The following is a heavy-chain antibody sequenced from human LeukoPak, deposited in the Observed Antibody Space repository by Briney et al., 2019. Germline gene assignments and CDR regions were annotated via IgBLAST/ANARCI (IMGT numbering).Heavy chain of an antibody. CDR3: ARSGYSSGYGKDFDY. D-gene: IGHD5-18*01. CDR1: GFTFNNYW. J-gene: IGHJ4*02. V-gene: IGHV3-7*01. Sequence: PGGSLRLSCAASGFTFNNYWMTWVRQAPGKGLEWVANIKQDGSEKYYVDSAKGRFTISRDNAKSSLYLQMNSLRAEDTAVYYCARSGYSSGYGKDFDYWGQGTLVTVSS. CDR2: IKQDGSEK.